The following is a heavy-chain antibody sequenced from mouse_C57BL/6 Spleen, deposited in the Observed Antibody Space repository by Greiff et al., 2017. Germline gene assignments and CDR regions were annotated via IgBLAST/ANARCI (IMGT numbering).Heavy chain of an antibody. CDR2: INPNNGGT. Sequence: EVQLQQPGPELVKPGASVKIPCKASGYTFTDYNMDWVKQSHGKSLEWIGDINPNNGGTIYNQKFKGKATLTVDTSSSTAYMELRSLTSYDTAVYYCSRRYYGSYFDYWGQGTTLTVSA. CDR3: SRRYYGSYFDY. D-gene: IGHD1-1*01. J-gene: IGHJ2*01. CDR1: GYTFTDYN. V-gene: IGHV1-18*01.